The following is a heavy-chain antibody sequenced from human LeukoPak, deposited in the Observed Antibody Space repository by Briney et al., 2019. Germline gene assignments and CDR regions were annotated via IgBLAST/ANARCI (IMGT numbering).Heavy chain of an antibody. CDR1: GGSISSYY. V-gene: IGHV4-4*07. CDR3: ARDNPHYYDSSGYDAFDI. J-gene: IGHJ3*02. D-gene: IGHD3-22*01. CDR2: IYTSGST. Sequence: SEXXXLTCTVSGGSISSYYWSWIRQPAGKGLEWIGRIYTSGSTNYNPSLKSRVTMSVDTSKNQFSLKLSSVTAADTAVYYCARDNPHYYDSSGYDAFDIWGQGTMVTVSS.